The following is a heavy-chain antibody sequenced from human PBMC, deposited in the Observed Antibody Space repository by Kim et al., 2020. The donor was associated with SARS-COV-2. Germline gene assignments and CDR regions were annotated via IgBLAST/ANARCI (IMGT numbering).Heavy chain of an antibody. J-gene: IGHJ6*02. Sequence: GGSLRLSCAASGFTFSNAWMSWVRQAPGKGLEWVGRIKSKTDGGTTDYAAPVKGRFTISRDDSKNTLYLQMNSLKTEDTAVYYCTTDLTPLTYDYGDYYYYGMDVWGQGTTVTVSS. D-gene: IGHD4-17*01. V-gene: IGHV3-15*01. CDR1: GFTFSNAW. CDR2: IKSKTDGGTT. CDR3: TTDLTPLTYDYGDYYYYGMDV.